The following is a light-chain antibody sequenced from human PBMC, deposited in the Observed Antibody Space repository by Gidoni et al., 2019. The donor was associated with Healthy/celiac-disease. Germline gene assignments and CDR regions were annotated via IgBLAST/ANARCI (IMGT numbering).Light chain of an antibody. CDR1: SLRSYY. J-gene: IGLJ2*01. V-gene: IGLV3-19*01. CDR2: DRN. Sequence: SSELTQDPAVSVALGQTVRITCQGDSLRSYYTSWYQQKPGQDPVLVIYDRNNRPSGIPDRSSGSSSGNTASLTITGAQAEDEADYYCNSRDSSGNHLVFGGGTKLTVL. CDR3: NSRDSSGNHLV.